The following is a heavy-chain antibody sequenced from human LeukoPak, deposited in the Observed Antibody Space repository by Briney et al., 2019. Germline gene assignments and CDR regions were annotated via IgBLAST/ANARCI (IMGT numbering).Heavy chain of an antibody. CDR3: ARDYSNYGFDP. CDR1: GGTFSSYA. V-gene: IGHV1-69*04. Sequence: SVKVSCKASGGTFSSYAISWVRQAPGQGVEWMGRIIPIFGIANYAQKFQGRVTITADKSTSTAYMELSSLRSEDTAVYYCARDYSNYGFDPWGQGTLVTVSS. CDR2: IIPIFGIA. D-gene: IGHD4-11*01. J-gene: IGHJ5*02.